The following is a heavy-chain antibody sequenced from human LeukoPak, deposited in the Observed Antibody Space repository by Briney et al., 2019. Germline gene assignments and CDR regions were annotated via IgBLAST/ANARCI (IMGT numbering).Heavy chain of an antibody. CDR1: GVSISSSSYY. CDR3: ARVRDYDFWSGYPNWFDP. Sequence: MASETLSLTCTVSGVSISSSSYYWGWIRQPPGKGLEWIGSVYYSGSTYYNPSLKSRVTISVDTSKNQFSLKLSSVTAADTAVYYCARVRDYDFWSGYPNWFDPWGQGTLVTVSS. D-gene: IGHD3-3*01. V-gene: IGHV4-39*07. J-gene: IGHJ5*02. CDR2: VYYSGST.